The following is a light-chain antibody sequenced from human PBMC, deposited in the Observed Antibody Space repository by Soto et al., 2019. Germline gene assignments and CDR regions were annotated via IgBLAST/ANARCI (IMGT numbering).Light chain of an antibody. J-gene: IGLJ1*01. CDR1: NNDYVY. CDR2: EVS. CDR3: NSYTTNNTYV. V-gene: IGLV2-14*01. Sequence: QSVLTQPASVSGSPGQSITISCTGNNNDYVYVSWYQQHPGKATKLMIYEVSNRPSGVSNRFSGSKSGNTASLTISGLQADDEADYYCNSYTTNNTYVFGTGTKVTVL.